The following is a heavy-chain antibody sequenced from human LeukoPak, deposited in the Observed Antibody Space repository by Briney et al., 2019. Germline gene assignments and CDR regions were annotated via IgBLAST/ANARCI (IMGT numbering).Heavy chain of an antibody. J-gene: IGHJ3*02. Sequence: GSLRLSCAASGFTFSNYAMSWVRQAPGKGLEWVSYIDNSGRTIFYADSVKGRFTISRDNAKNSLYLQMNSLRAEDTAVYYCAKDPTGSSSHDAFDIWGQGTMVTVSS. CDR1: GFTFSNYA. V-gene: IGHV3-11*01. CDR3: AKDPTGSSSHDAFDI. CDR2: IDNSGRTI. D-gene: IGHD6-13*01.